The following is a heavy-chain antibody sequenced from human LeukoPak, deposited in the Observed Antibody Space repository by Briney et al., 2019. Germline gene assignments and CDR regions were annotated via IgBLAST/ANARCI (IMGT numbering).Heavy chain of an antibody. V-gene: IGHV4-39*01. CDR2: VYYSGTT. Sequence: SETLSLTCTVSGGSIISTYNYWGWIRQPPGQGLEWIGSVYYSGTTYYNPSLKGRVTVSVDTSKNQFSLRLTSVTAADTAVYHCARSSAAEGPTHNWFDPWGQGTLVTVSS. J-gene: IGHJ5*02. D-gene: IGHD6-13*01. CDR3: ARSSAAEGPTHNWFDP. CDR1: GGSIISTYNY.